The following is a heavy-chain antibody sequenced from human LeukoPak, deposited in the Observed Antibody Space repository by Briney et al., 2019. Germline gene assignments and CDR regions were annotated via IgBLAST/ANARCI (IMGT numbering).Heavy chain of an antibody. CDR2: ISVYNGNT. J-gene: IGHJ4*02. Sequence: ASVKVSCKASDYTFTSYGISWVRQAPGQGLEWMGWISVYNGNTNYAQKLQGRVTMTTDTSTSTAYMELRSLRSDDTAVYYCARGLLRWGIAALDYWGQGTLVTVSS. CDR3: ARGLLRWGIAALDY. CDR1: DYTFTSYG. D-gene: IGHD6-13*01. V-gene: IGHV1-18*01.